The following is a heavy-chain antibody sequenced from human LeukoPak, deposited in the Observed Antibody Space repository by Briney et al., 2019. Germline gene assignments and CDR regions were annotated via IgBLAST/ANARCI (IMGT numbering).Heavy chain of an antibody. Sequence: GGSLRLSCAASGFTFSNYGMIWVRQAPGKGLEWVSYISPSSSDMYYADSVRGRFTISRDTAKNSLYLEINSLRDEDTAVYYCARDRGYYGSGSYRDYWGQGTLVTVSS. V-gene: IGHV3-21*05. CDR3: ARDRGYYGSGSYRDY. J-gene: IGHJ4*02. CDR2: ISPSSSDM. D-gene: IGHD3-10*01. CDR1: GFTFSNYG.